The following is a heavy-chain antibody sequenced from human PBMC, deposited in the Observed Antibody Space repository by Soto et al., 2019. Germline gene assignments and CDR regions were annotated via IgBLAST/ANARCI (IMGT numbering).Heavy chain of an antibody. J-gene: IGHJ4*02. Sequence: SETLSLTCTVSGGSISSSSYYWGWIRQPPGKGLEWIGSIYYSGSTYYNPSLKSRVTISVDTSKNQFSLKLSSVTAADTAVYYCARHTTCSGGSCYSGYFDYWGQGTQVTVS. V-gene: IGHV4-39*01. CDR2: IYYSGST. CDR1: GGSISSSSYY. CDR3: ARHTTCSGGSCYSGYFDY. D-gene: IGHD2-15*01.